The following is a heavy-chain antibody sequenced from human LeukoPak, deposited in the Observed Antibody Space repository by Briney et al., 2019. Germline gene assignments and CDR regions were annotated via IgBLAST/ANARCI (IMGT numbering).Heavy chain of an antibody. CDR2: INHSGST. V-gene: IGHV4-34*01. J-gene: IGHJ6*02. CDR1: GGSFSGYY. Sequence: KPSETLSLTCAVYGGSFSGYYWSWIRQPPGKGLEWIGEINHSGSTNYNPSLKGRVTISVDTSKNQFSLKLSSVTAADTAVYYCARVGYYYYYGMDVWGQGTTVTVSS. CDR3: ARVGYYYYYGMDV. D-gene: IGHD1-26*01.